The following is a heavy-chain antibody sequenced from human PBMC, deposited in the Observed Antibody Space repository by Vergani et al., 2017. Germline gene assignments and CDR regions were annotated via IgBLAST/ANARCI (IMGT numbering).Heavy chain of an antibody. D-gene: IGHD2-15*01. CDR2: ISWNSGST. V-gene: IGHV3-9*01. J-gene: IGHJ4*02. CDR3: AKAGVGYCSGGSCHYLDY. CDR1: GFTFDDYA. Sequence: EVQLLESGGGLVQPGRSLRLSCAASGFTFDDYAMHWVRQAPGKGLEWVSGISWNSGSTGYADSVKGRFTISRDNAKNSLYLQMNSLRAEDTALYYCAKAGVGYCSGGSCHYLDYWGQGTLVTVSS.